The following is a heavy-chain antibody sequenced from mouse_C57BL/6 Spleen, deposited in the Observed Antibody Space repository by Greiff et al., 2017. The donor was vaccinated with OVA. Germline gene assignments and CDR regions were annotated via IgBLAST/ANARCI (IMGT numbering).Heavy chain of an antibody. V-gene: IGHV14-4*01. Sequence: EVQLQQSGAELVRPGASVKLSCTASGFNIKDDYMHRVKQRPEQGLEWIGWIDPENGDTEYASKFQGKATITADTSSNTAYLQLSSLTSEDTAVYYCTTPIYPFDYWGQGTTLTVSS. CDR2: IDPENGDT. CDR3: TTPIYPFDY. J-gene: IGHJ2*01. CDR1: GFNIKDDY. D-gene: IGHD2-1*01.